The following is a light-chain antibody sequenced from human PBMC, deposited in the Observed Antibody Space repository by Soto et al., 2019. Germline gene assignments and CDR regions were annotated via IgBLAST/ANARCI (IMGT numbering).Light chain of an antibody. CDR3: SSYTSSSIVV. CDR2: DVS. V-gene: IGLV2-14*03. CDR1: SRDVGGYNY. J-gene: IGLJ2*01. Sequence: QSALTQPASVSGSPGQSITISCTGTSRDVGGYNYVSWYQHHPGKAPKLMIYDVSNRPSGVSNRFSGSKSGNTASLTISGLQAEDEADYYCSSYTSSSIVVFGGGTKVTV.